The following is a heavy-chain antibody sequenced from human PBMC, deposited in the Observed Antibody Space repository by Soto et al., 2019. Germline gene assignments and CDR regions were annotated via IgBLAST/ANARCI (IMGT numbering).Heavy chain of an antibody. J-gene: IGHJ4*02. CDR2: IIPIFGTA. D-gene: IGHD1-26*01. Sequence: QVQLVQSGAEVKKPGSSVKVSCKASGGTFSSYSINWVRQAPGQGLEWMGEIIPIFGTANYAQKFQGRVTITADESTSTAYMELGSMRSEYKAVYYCARDGGRHSGGIDYWGQGTLVTVSS. V-gene: IGHV1-69*01. CDR3: ARDGGRHSGGIDY. CDR1: GGTFSSYS.